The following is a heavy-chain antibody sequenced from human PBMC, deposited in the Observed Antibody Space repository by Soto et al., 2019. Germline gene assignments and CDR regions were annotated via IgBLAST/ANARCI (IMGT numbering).Heavy chain of an antibody. J-gene: IGHJ5*01. CDR1: EFSFTSYS. D-gene: IGHD2-21*01. CDR2: ISSTSAAL. CDR3: GRGVIGSGWFDY. Sequence: GGSLRLSCAASEFSFTSYSMSWVRQAPGKGLEWVSSISSTSAALYYADSVKGRFTISRDNARNSLYLQMDSLRAEDTAMYYCGRGVIGSGWFDYRGQGNLVTVSS. V-gene: IGHV3-21*01.